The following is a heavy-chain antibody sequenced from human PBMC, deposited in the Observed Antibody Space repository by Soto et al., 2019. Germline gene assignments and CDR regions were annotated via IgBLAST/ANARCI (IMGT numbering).Heavy chain of an antibody. J-gene: IGHJ4*02. D-gene: IGHD3-10*01. CDR3: ARTMVRGVIRESQDFDY. Sequence: SVKVSCKASGGTFSSYAISWVRQAPGQGLEWMGGIIPIFGTANYAQKFQGRVTITADKSTRTAYMQLSSLRSEDTAVYYCARTMVRGVIRESQDFDYWGQGTLVTVSS. CDR1: GGTFSSYA. V-gene: IGHV1-69*06. CDR2: IIPIFGTA.